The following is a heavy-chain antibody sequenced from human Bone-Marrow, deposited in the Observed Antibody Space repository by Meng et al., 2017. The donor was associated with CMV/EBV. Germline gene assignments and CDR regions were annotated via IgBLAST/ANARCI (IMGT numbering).Heavy chain of an antibody. CDR2: INPNSGGT. Sequence: ASVKVSCKASGYTFTGYYMHWVRQAPGQGLEWMGWINPNSGGTNYAQKFQGRVTMTRDTSISTAYMELSRLRSDDTAVYYCARDRSYSRAYYYYGMDVWGQGPTVPVSS. V-gene: IGHV1-2*02. CDR1: GYTFTGYY. D-gene: IGHD4-11*01. J-gene: IGHJ6*02. CDR3: ARDRSYSRAYYYYGMDV.